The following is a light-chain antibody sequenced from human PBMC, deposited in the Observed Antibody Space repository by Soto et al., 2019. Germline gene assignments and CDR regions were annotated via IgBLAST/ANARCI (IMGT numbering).Light chain of an antibody. Sequence: EIVMTQSPLTLPVTPGEPASISCRSSQSLLYNNTYNYLDWYVQKPGQSPQLLIYFGSNRAPGVPSRFSGRGSGTDFTLKINRVEAEDVGTYYCMQALQSLTFGQGTRLEIQ. CDR1: QSLLYNNTYNY. CDR3: MQALQSLT. J-gene: IGKJ5*01. V-gene: IGKV2-28*01. CDR2: FGS.